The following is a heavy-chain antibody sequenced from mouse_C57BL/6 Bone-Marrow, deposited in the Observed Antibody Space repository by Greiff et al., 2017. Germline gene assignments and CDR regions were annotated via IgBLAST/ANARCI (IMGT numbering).Heavy chain of an antibody. D-gene: IGHD2-3*01. Sequence: EVMLVESGGGLVKPGGSLKLSCAASGFTFSSYAMSWVRQTPEKRLEWVATISDGGSYTYYPANVKGRFTISRDTAKNNLYLQMSHLKSEDTAMYYCARDGYFLFAYWGQGTLVTVSA. J-gene: IGHJ3*01. CDR2: ISDGGSYT. CDR1: GFTFSSYA. CDR3: ARDGYFLFAY. V-gene: IGHV5-4*03.